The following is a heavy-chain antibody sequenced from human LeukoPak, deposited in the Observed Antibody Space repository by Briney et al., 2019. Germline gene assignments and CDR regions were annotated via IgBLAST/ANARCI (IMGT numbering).Heavy chain of an antibody. V-gene: IGHV4-34*01. CDR3: ARISPYYYGSGSYLFDY. CDR2: INHSGST. CDR1: GGSFSGYY. Sequence: SETLSLTCAVYGGSFSGYYWSWIRQPPGKGLEWIGEINHSGSTNYNPSLKSRVTISVDRSKNQFSLKLSSVTAADTAVYYCARISPYYYGSGSYLFDYWGQGTLVTVSS. D-gene: IGHD3-10*01. J-gene: IGHJ4*02.